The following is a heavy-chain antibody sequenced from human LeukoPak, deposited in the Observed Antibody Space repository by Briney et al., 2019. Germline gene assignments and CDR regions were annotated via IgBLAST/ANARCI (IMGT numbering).Heavy chain of an antibody. D-gene: IGHD3-16*01. CDR3: ATDMTRGFDP. Sequence: ASVKVSCKASGYTLTGYYMHWVRQAPGQGLECMGWINPHSGGTNYAQKFQGRVTMTRDTSISTAYMELSRLRSDDTAVYYCATDMTRGFDPWGQGTLVTVSS. CDR2: INPHSGGT. CDR1: GYTLTGYY. V-gene: IGHV1-2*02. J-gene: IGHJ5*02.